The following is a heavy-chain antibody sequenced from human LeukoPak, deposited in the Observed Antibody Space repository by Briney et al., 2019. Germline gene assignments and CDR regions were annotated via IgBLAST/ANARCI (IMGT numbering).Heavy chain of an antibody. V-gene: IGHV3-66*02. CDR1: GFTVSAYA. J-gene: IGHJ5*02. CDR2: IYSDGAT. CDR3: VRDRAEGRAWVEFDP. Sequence: GGSLRLSCAASGFTVSAYAMSWVRQAPGKGPEWVSLIYSDGATRYADSVQGRFTISRDNSKNTLYLQINNLRVEDTGVYYCVRDRAEGRAWVEFDPWGQGILVTVSS.